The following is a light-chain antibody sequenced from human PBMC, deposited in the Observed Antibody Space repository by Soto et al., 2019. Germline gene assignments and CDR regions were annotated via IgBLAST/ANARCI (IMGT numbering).Light chain of an antibody. V-gene: IGKV3-20*01. J-gene: IGKJ1*01. Sequence: EIVLTQSPGTLSLSPGERATLSCRASQSVSSTYLAWYQQKPGQATRLLIYGASSRATGIPDRFSGSGSGKDFTLTISRLEPEDFAVYYCQQYGSSPRTFGQGTTVEIK. CDR3: QQYGSSPRT. CDR2: GAS. CDR1: QSVSSTY.